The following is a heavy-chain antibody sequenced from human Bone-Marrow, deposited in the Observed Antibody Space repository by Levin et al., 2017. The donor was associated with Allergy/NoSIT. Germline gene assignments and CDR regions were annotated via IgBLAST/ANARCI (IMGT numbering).Heavy chain of an antibody. D-gene: IGHD1-26*01. CDR2: IDSGGDT. V-gene: IGHV3-53*01. Sequence: GGSLRLSCAASGFTVRNYMRWFRQAPGKGLEWVSLIDSGGDTRYADSVKGRFTISRDTSKNTLSLQMNSLRTDDTAVYYCARDGGVTVGGDYWGQGTLVTVSS. CDR3: ARDGGVTVGGDY. CDR1: GFTVRNY. J-gene: IGHJ4*02.